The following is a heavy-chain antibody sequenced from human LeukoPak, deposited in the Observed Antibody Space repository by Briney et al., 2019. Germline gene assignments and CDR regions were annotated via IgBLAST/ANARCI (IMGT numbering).Heavy chain of an antibody. CDR3: AVPRWELLN. Sequence: TGGSLRLSCAASGFIFSSYSMSWVRQAPGKGLEWVSAIGVSGGNTYYADSVKGRFTISRDNSKNTLYLQMNSLRAEDTAVYYCAVPRWELLNWGQGTLVTVSS. CDR1: GFIFSSYS. J-gene: IGHJ4*02. CDR2: IGVSGGNT. V-gene: IGHV3-23*01. D-gene: IGHD1-26*01.